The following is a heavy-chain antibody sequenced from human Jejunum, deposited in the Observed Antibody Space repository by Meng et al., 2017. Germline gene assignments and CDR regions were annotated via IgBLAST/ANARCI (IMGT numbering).Heavy chain of an antibody. Sequence: ASGPGLGKPLAPLSRTSAVSGGSIESNNWWTWIRQPPGQGLEWIGEIYHTGSTNYNPSLKSRVTMSLDKSKNQFFLDLTSVTAADTAVYYCARDLLGPAIAASGYFDPWGQGTLVTVPS. CDR3: ARDLLGPAIAASGYFDP. V-gene: IGHV4-4*02. D-gene: IGHD5-12*01. CDR2: IYHTGST. J-gene: IGHJ5*02. CDR1: GGSIESNNW.